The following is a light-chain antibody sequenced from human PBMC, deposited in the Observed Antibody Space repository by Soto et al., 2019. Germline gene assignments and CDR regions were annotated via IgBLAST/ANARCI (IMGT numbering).Light chain of an antibody. CDR2: EVS. Sequence: QSALTQPASASGSPGQSVTISCTGTSSDVGSYNHVSWYQQHPGKAPKLMIYEVSKRPSGVSNRFSGSKSGNTASLTISGLQAEDEADYYCSSYAGSNNWVFGGGTKVTVL. CDR1: SSDVGSYNH. CDR3: SSYAGSNNWV. V-gene: IGLV2-23*02. J-gene: IGLJ3*02.